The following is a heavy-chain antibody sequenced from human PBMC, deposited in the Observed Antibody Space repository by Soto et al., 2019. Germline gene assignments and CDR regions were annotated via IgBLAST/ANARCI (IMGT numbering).Heavy chain of an antibody. J-gene: IGHJ6*02. Sequence: EMKLLESGGGLIQPGGSLRLSCVASGFPFSDYAMSWVRQAPGKGLQWVSVISSRGGDTYYADSVRGRFTISRDNSKSTLSLQMNSLRAEDTAIYYCAKDLFPALSGKDYYYGLDVWGPGTTVTVSS. D-gene: IGHD2-15*01. CDR2: ISSRGGDT. V-gene: IGHV3-23*01. CDR1: GFPFSDYA. CDR3: AKDLFPALSGKDYYYGLDV.